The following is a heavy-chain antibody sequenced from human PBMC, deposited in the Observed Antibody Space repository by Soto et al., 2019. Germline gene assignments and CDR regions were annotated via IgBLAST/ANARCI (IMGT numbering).Heavy chain of an antibody. Sequence: QVQLVESGGGVVQPGRSLRLSCAASGFTFSSYGMHWVRQAPGKGLEWVAVISYDGSTNYYADSEKGRFTICRDNSKNTLYLQMNSLRADDTAVYYCARAGSSYDYYYYMDVWGKGTTVTVSS. CDR1: GFTFSSYG. CDR3: ARAGSSYDYYYYMDV. V-gene: IGHV3-30*03. J-gene: IGHJ6*03. D-gene: IGHD2-15*01. CDR2: ISYDGSTN.